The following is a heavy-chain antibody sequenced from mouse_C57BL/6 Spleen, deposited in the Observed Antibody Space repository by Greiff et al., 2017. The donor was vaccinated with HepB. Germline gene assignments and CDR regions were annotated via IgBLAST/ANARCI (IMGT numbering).Heavy chain of an antibody. V-gene: IGHV5-17*01. Sequence: EVMLVESGGGLVKPGGSLKLSCAASGFTFSDYGMHWVRQAPEKGLEWVAYISSGSSTIYYADTVKGRFTISRDNAKNTLFLQMTSLRSEDTAMCYCARPLITTVVAKAYWGQGTLVTVSA. CDR3: ARPLITTVVAKAY. D-gene: IGHD1-1*01. J-gene: IGHJ3*01. CDR1: GFTFSDYG. CDR2: ISSGSSTI.